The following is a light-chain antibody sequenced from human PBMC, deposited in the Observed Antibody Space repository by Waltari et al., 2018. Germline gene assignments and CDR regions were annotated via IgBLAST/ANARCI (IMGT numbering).Light chain of an antibody. CDR2: ENN. V-gene: IGLV1-51*02. CDR1: SSNIGNDY. CDR3: GTWDTSLSALL. Sequence: QSVLTQPPSVSAAPGQKVTIPCSGSSSNIGNDYVSWYQQLPGTAPKLFIYENNTRPSGIPDRFPGSKSVTSATLGITGLQTGDEADYYCGTWDTSLSALLFGGGTKLTVL. J-gene: IGLJ2*01.